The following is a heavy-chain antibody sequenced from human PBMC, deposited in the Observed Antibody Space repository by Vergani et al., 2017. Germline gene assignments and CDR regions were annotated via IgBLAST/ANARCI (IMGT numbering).Heavy chain of an antibody. Sequence: QVQLPESGPGLVKPSETLSLTCPVPGGSIRSYYWSWIRQPPGKGLEWIGYIYYSGSTNYNPSLKSRVTISVDTSKNQFSLKLSSVTAADTAVYYCARHLTGYGDLDAFDIWGQGTMVTVSS. V-gene: IGHV4-59*08. CDR3: ARHLTGYGDLDAFDI. J-gene: IGHJ3*02. D-gene: IGHD4-17*01. CDR1: GGSIRSYY. CDR2: IYYSGST.